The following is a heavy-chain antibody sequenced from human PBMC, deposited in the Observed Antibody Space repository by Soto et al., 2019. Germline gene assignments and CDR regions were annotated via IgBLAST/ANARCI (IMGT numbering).Heavy chain of an antibody. Sequence: GGSLRLSCAASGFTFDDYAMHWVRQAPGKGLEWVSGISWNSGSIGYADSVKGRFTISRDNAKNSLYLQMNSLRAEDTALYYCAKSSSSWYGGDWFDRGGEGTVVIVS. CDR3: AKSSSSWYGGDWFDR. CDR2: ISWNSGSI. CDR1: GFTFDDYA. D-gene: IGHD6-13*01. J-gene: IGHJ5*02. V-gene: IGHV3-9*01.